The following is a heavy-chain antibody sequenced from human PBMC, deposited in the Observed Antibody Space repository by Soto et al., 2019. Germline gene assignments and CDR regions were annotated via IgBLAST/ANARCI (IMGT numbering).Heavy chain of an antibody. V-gene: IGHV1-69*01. CDR2: IIPIFGIG. CDR3: ARSGITLFGVVSIPPHYYSGLDV. Sequence: QVQLVQSGAEVKQPGSSVKVSCKASGGTFNTYAISWVRQAPEQGLEWMGGIIPIFGIGNDAQKFQGRVTITADESTGTAYMELSSLRSGDTGVYYCARSGITLFGVVSIPPHYYSGLDVWGQGTTVIVSS. D-gene: IGHD3-3*01. CDR1: GGTFNTYA. J-gene: IGHJ6*02.